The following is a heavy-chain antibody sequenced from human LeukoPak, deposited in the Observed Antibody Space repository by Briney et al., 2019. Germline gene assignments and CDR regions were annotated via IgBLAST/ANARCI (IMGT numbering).Heavy chain of an antibody. V-gene: IGHV3-21*01. CDR3: PRGHRATGY. CDR2: ISSSSSYI. CDR1: GFIFGSYS. Sequence: GWPLRLSCAASGFIFGSYSMKWVRQAPGKGLEWVSSISSSSSYIYYADSVKGRFTISRDNAKNSLYLKMNSLRAQATAVYYCPRGHRATGYWGQGTLVTVSS. J-gene: IGHJ4*02.